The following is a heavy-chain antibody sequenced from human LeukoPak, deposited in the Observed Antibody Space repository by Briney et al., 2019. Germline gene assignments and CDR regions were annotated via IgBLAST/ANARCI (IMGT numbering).Heavy chain of an antibody. J-gene: IGHJ4*02. V-gene: IGHV1-2*02. D-gene: IGHD6-13*01. Sequence: ASVKVSCKASGYTFTGYYMHWVRQAPGQGLEWMGWINPNSGGTDYAQKFQGRVTMTRDTSISTAYMELSRLRSDDTAVYYCARPNSSSWYDFDYWGQGTLVTVSS. CDR1: GYTFTGYY. CDR2: INPNSGGT. CDR3: ARPNSSSWYDFDY.